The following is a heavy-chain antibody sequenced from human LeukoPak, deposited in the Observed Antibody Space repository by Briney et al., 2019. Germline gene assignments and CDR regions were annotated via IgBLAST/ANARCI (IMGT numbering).Heavy chain of an antibody. D-gene: IGHD5-12*01. J-gene: IGHJ5*02. CDR1: GGSISSGSYY. Sequence: SETLSLTCTVSGGSISSGSYYWSWIRQPAGKGLEWIGRIYTSGSTNYNPSLKSRVTISVDTSKNQFSLKLSSVTAADTAVYYCARASSGYDSGWFDPWGQGTLVTVSS. CDR3: ARASSGYDSGWFDP. V-gene: IGHV4-61*02. CDR2: IYTSGST.